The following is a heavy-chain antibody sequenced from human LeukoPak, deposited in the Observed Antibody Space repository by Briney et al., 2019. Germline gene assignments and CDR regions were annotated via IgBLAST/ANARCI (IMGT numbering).Heavy chain of an antibody. D-gene: IGHD6-19*01. CDR2: INWNGGST. CDR1: GFTFDDYG. J-gene: IGHJ4*02. CDR3: ARVSDISVAAYFDY. Sequence: GGSLRLSCAASGFTFDDYGMSWVRQAPGKGLEWVSHINWNGGSTGYADSVRGRFTISRDNAKNSLYLQMNSLRAEDTALYYCARVSDISVAAYFDYWGQGTRVTVSS. V-gene: IGHV3-20*04.